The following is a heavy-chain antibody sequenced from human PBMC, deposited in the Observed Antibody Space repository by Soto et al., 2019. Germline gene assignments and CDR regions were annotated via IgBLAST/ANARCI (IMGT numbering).Heavy chain of an antibody. Sequence: EVQLVESGGSLVQPGGSLRLSCVASGFTLSTYWMSWVRQAPGKGLEWVATIKQDGSDKHYVDSVKGRFTISRDNAKNSAYLQMNSLRAEDTAVYYCARGRGRASCPYYIDVWGKGTTVTVAS. V-gene: IGHV3-7*01. CDR3: ARGRGRASCPYYIDV. CDR1: GFTLSTYW. D-gene: IGHD2-2*01. CDR2: IKQDGSDK. J-gene: IGHJ6*03.